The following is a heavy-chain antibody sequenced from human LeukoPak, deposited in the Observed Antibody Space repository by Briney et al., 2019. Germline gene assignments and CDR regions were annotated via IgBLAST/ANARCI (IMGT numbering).Heavy chain of an antibody. CDR3: ARGRISAEIAYYYGMDV. CDR2: ISYDGSNK. Sequence: GRSLRLSCAASGFTFSSYGMHWVRQAPGKGLEWVAVISYDGSNKYYADSVKGRFTISRDNAKTSLYLQMNSLRAEDTAVYYCARGRISAEIAYYYGMDVWGKGTTVTVSS. V-gene: IGHV3-30*03. J-gene: IGHJ6*04. CDR1: GFTFSSYG. D-gene: IGHD6-6*01.